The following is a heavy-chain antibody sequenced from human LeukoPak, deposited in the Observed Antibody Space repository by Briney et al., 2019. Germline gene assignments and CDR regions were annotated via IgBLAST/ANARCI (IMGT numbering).Heavy chain of an antibody. CDR2: VHYSGST. V-gene: IGHV4-59*01. CDR3: ASPGRGDAFDI. Sequence: SETLSLTCTVSGGSIRSYYWNWIRQPPGKGLEWIGYVHYSGSTQYNPSLKSRVTISVDMSKNQFSLKLNSVTAADTAVYYCASPGRGDAFDIWGQGTMVTVSS. J-gene: IGHJ3*02. CDR1: GGSIRSYY.